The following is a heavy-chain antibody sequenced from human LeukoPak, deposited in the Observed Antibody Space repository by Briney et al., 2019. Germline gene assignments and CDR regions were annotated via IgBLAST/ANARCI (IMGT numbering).Heavy chain of an antibody. D-gene: IGHD4-17*01. J-gene: IGHJ4*02. CDR3: AKDLHDYGDYRGGLSFDY. Sequence: GGSLRLSCAASGSTFDDYAMHWVRQAPGKGLEWVSLISWDGGSTYYADSVKGRFTISRDNSKNSLYLQMNSLRAEDTALYYCAKDLHDYGDYRGGLSFDYWGQGTLVTVSS. V-gene: IGHV3-43D*03. CDR1: GSTFDDYA. CDR2: ISWDGGST.